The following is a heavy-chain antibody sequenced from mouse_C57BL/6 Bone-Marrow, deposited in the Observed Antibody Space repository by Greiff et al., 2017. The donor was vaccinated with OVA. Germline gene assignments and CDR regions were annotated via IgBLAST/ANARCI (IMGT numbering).Heavy chain of an antibody. CDR1: GYTFTSYG. V-gene: IGHV1-81*01. CDR2: IYPRSGNT. CDR3: ASAIHFITTLVAPYAMDY. D-gene: IGHD1-1*01. J-gene: IGHJ4*01. Sequence: QVQLQQSGAELVRPGASVKPSCKASGYTFTSYGISWVKQSNGQGLEWIGEIYPRSGNTDYNEKFKGKATLTADKSSSTAYMELSSLTSEDSAVYFCASAIHFITTLVAPYAMDYWGQGTSVTVSS.